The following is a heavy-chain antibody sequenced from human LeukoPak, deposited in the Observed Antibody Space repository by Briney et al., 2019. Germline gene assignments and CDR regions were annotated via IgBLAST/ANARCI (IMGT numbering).Heavy chain of an antibody. J-gene: IGHJ4*02. CDR2: ISGSGGST. D-gene: IGHD5-24*01. CDR1: GFTFSSYA. V-gene: IGHV3-23*01. CDR3: AKDGSRWLQLGYFDY. Sequence: PGGSLRLSCAASGFTFSSYATSWVRQASGKGLEWVSAISGSGGSTYYADSVKGRFTISRDNSKNTLYLQMNSLRAEDTAVYYCAKDGSRWLQLGYFDYWGQGTLVTVSS.